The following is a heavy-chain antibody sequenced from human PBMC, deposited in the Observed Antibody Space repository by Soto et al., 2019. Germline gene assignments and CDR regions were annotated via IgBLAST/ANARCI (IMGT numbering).Heavy chain of an antibody. V-gene: IGHV4-31*03. CDR3: ARDSKYSSCWYDYYGMDV. J-gene: IGHJ6*02. CDR1: CGSISSGGYY. D-gene: IGHD6-19*01. Sequence: VQLQESGPGLVKPSQTMYLTCTVSCGSISSGGYYWSGIRQPPGQGLEWIGYIYYSGSTYYNPSLTSRVNISVDTSKTQFSLKLSSVTAADTAVYYCARDSKYSSCWYDYYGMDVWGQGTTITVSS. CDR2: IYYSGST.